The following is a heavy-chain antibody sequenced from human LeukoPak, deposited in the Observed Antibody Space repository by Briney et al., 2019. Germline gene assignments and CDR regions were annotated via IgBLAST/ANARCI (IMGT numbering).Heavy chain of an antibody. CDR3: AREYGVVVAAFPYYYYGMDV. V-gene: IGHV3-11*04. CDR1: GFTFSDYN. J-gene: IGHJ6*02. Sequence: PGGSLRLSCAASGFTFSDYNRGWMRQAPGKGLEWVSYTRNSDKNMFYADSVNGRFPISRDNANYSVYLQMNSLRAEDTAVYYCAREYGVVVAAFPYYYYGMDVWGQGTTVTVSS. D-gene: IGHD2-15*01. CDR2: TRNSDKNM.